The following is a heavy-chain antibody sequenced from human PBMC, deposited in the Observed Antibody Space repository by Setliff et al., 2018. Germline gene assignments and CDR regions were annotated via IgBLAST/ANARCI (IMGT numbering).Heavy chain of an antibody. V-gene: IGHV3-30*03. Sequence: HPGGSLRLSCAASGFTFSSYGMHWVRQAPGKGLEWVAVISYDGSNKYHADSVKGRFTISRDNSKNTLYLQMNSLRPEDTAVYYCARTCSGSGCYAGLESWGQGTPVTVSS. CDR1: GFTFSSYG. CDR3: ARTCSGSGCYAGLES. J-gene: IGHJ4*02. CDR2: ISYDGSNK. D-gene: IGHD2-15*01.